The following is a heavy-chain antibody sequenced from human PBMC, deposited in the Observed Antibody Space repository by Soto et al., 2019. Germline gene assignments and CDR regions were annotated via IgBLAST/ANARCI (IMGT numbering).Heavy chain of an antibody. CDR3: ASMIGDPVLSFDS. V-gene: IGHV4-59*01. CDR2: IFYSGST. CDR1: GGSISSYY. D-gene: IGHD3-10*02. J-gene: IGHJ5*01. Sequence: PSETLSLTCTVSGGSISSYYWSWIRQPPGKGLEWIGFIFYSGSTSYNPSLKSCVTISIDTSEYQFSLKLNSVTAADTAVYYCASMIGDPVLSFDSWGQGTLVTVSS.